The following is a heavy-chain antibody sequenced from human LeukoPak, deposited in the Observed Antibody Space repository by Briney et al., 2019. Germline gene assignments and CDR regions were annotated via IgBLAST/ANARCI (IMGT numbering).Heavy chain of an antibody. CDR3: AKDLNSSSWPAVYYYYYYGMDV. V-gene: IGHV3-23*01. D-gene: IGHD6-13*01. CDR1: GFTFSSYA. CDR2: ISGSGGST. Sequence: GGSLRLSCAASGFTFSSYAMSWVRQAPGKGLEWVSAISGSGGSTYYADSVKGRFTISRDNSKNTLYLQMNSLRAEGTAVYYCAKDLNSSSWPAVYYYYYYGMDVWGQGTTVTVSS. J-gene: IGHJ6*02.